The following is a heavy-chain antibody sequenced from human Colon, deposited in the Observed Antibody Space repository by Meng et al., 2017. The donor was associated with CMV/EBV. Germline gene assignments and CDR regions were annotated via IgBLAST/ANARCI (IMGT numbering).Heavy chain of an antibody. V-gene: IGHV3-53*01. CDR3: AKATGTTRVNVGGFDI. D-gene: IGHD1-7*01. Sequence: GESLKISCAASGFNVSNNYMNWVRQAPGKGLEWVSLIYSGGATYYADSVKGRFSISRDNSKSTLYLQLDSLRAEDTAIYYCAKATGTTRVNVGGFDIWGQGTTVTVSS. J-gene: IGHJ3*02. CDR1: GFNVSNNY. CDR2: IYSGGAT.